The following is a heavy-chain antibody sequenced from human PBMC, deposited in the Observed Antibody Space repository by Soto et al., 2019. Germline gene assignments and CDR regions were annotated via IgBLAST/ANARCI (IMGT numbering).Heavy chain of an antibody. CDR1: GFTFSSYA. Sequence: QVQLVESGGGVVQPGRSLRLSCAASGFTFSSYAMHWVRQAPGKGLEWVAVISYDGSNKYYADSVKGRFTISRDNSKNTLYLQMNSLRAEDTAVYYCARARKRFLEDYGMDVWGQGTTVTVSS. V-gene: IGHV3-30-3*01. CDR2: ISYDGSNK. D-gene: IGHD3-3*01. CDR3: ARARKRFLEDYGMDV. J-gene: IGHJ6*02.